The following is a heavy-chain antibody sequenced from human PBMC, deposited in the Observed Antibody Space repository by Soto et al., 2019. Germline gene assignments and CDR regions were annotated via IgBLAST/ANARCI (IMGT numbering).Heavy chain of an antibody. Sequence: LRLCCAASEFTFSTDAMSWVRQAPGKGLEWVSAISGSGSDTYHADSVKGRFTISRDNSISTLYLQMNSLRTEDTAVYYCAHPRGYGVFDAYDFWGQGAMVTVSS. V-gene: IGHV3-23*01. CDR2: ISGSGSDT. CDR1: EFTFSTDA. CDR3: AHPRGYGVFDAYDF. D-gene: IGHD4-17*01. J-gene: IGHJ3*01.